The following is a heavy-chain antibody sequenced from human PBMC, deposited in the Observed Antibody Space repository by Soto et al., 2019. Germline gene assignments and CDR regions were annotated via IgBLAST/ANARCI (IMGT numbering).Heavy chain of an antibody. V-gene: IGHV1-18*01. CDR2: ISAYNGNT. Sequence: GASVKVSCKASGYTFTSYDISWVRQAPGQGLEWMGWISAYNGNTNYAQKLQGRVTMTTDTSTSTAYMELRSLRSDDTAVYYCARDGDIVVVVAATPPLLNYYYSGMDVWGQGTTVTVSS. CDR3: ARDGDIVVVVAATPPLLNYYYSGMDV. D-gene: IGHD2-15*01. CDR1: GYTFTSYD. J-gene: IGHJ6*02.